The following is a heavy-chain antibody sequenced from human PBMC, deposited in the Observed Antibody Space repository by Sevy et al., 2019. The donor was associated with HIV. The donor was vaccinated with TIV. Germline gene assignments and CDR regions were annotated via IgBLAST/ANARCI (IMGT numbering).Heavy chain of an antibody. CDR3: ARDSRVGATNY. V-gene: IGHV1-18*01. J-gene: IGHJ4*02. CDR2: ISADNGNT. Sequence: ASVKVSCKASGYTFTSFGISWVRQAPGQGLEWMGWISADNGNTNYAQKLQGRVTMTTDTSTSTAYMELRSLRSDDTAVYYCARDSRVGATNYWGQRTLVTVSS. D-gene: IGHD1-26*01. CDR1: GYTFTSFG.